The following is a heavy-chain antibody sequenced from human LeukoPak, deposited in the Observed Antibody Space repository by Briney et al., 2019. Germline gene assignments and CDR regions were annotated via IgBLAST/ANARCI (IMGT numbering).Heavy chain of an antibody. Sequence: GRSLRLSCAASGFTFSSYAMHWVRQAPGKGLEWVAVISHDGSNKYYADSVKGRFTISRDNSKNTLYLQMNSLRAEDTAVYYCARTWRPYYYYGMDVWGQGTTVTVSS. CDR1: GFTFSSYA. CDR3: ARTWRPYYYYGMDV. V-gene: IGHV3-30*04. CDR2: ISHDGSNK. J-gene: IGHJ6*02.